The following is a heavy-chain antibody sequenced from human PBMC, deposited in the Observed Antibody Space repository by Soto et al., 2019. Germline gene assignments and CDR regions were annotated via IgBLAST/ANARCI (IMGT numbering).Heavy chain of an antibody. CDR1: GYSFTSYW. J-gene: IGHJ5*02. CDR3: ARHMSDFWSCYHTWFDP. D-gene: IGHD3-3*01. CDR2: IYHGDSDN. V-gene: IGHV5-51*01. Sequence: PGESLKISCKGSGYSFTSYWIGWVRQMPGKGLEWMGIIYHGDSDNSYSPSFQGQVTISADKSISTAYLQWSSLKAADTAMYYCARHMSDFWSCYHTWFDPWGQGTLVTVSS.